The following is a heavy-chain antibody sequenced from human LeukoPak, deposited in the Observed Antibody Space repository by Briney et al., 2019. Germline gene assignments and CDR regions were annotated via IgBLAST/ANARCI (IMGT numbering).Heavy chain of an antibody. CDR1: GYTFISYG. CDR2: ISGYNGDT. Sequence: ASVKVSCKASGYTFISYGISWVRQGPGQGLEWMGWISGYNGDTKYAQKLQGRVTMTTDTSTSTAYMELRSLTSDDTAVYFCARDHSSDWFRHAFDIWGQGTKVTVSS. J-gene: IGHJ3*02. CDR3: ARDHSSDWFRHAFDI. V-gene: IGHV1-18*04. D-gene: IGHD6-19*01.